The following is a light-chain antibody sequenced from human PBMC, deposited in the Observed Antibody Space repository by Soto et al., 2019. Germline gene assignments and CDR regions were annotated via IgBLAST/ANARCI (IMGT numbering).Light chain of an antibody. CDR1: QDVSSW. J-gene: IGKJ1*01. CDR2: DAS. Sequence: DIQITQSPSSVSASVGDRVTVACRASQDVSSWLAWYQQKPGRAPKLLIYDASNLEAGVPSRFRGSGSGTDFTFTISRLQPEDFATYYCQQSYSTPPTFGQGTKVDI. V-gene: IGKV1-12*01. CDR3: QQSYSTPPT.